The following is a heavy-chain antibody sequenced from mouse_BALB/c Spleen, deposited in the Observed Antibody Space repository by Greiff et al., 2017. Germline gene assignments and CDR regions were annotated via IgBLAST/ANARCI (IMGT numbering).Heavy chain of an antibody. CDR2: ISSGGSYT. Sequence: EVKLVESGGDLVKPGGSLKLSCAASGITFSSYVMSWVRQTPDKRLEWVATISSGGSYTYYPDSVKGRFTISRDNAKNTLYLQMSSLKSEDTAMYYCARQEGGKEGAMDYWGQGTSVTVSS. CDR3: ARQEGGKEGAMDY. V-gene: IGHV5-6*01. CDR1: GITFSSYV. D-gene: IGHD1-1*02. J-gene: IGHJ4*01.